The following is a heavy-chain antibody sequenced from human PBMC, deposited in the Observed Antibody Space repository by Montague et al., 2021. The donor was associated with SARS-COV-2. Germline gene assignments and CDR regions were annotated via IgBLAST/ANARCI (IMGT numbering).Heavy chain of an antibody. V-gene: IGHV4-31*03. J-gene: IGHJ4*02. CDR1: GGSVSTRGYY. D-gene: IGHD7-27*01. CDR3: ARAPYTGNGYWGLDC. Sequence: TLSLTCTVSGGSVSTRGYYWSWIRQPPGKGLEWIGYISYSGSTYYNPSLKSRLTISVDTSKNQFSLRLTSVTAADTAVYYCARAPYTGNGYWGLDCWGQGTLVTVSS. CDR2: ISYSGST.